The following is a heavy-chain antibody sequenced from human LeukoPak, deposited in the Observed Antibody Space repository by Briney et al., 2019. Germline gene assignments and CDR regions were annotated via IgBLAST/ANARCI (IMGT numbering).Heavy chain of an antibody. J-gene: IGHJ5*02. V-gene: IGHV3-43D*03. CDR3: ARDGEYQLLTNWFDP. D-gene: IGHD2-2*01. Sequence: GGSLRLSCAASGFTFDDHAMHWVRQAPGKGLEWVSLITWDGGSTYYADSVKGRFTISRDNAKNSLYLQMNSLRAEDTAVYYCARDGEYQLLTNWFDPWGQGTLVTVSS. CDR1: GFTFDDHA. CDR2: ITWDGGST.